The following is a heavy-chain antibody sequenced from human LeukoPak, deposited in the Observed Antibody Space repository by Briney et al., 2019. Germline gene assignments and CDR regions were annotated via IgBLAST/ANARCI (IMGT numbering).Heavy chain of an antibody. CDR2: ISSSSSYI. D-gene: IGHD6-13*01. Sequence: GGSLRLSCAASGFTFSSYSVNWVRQAPGKGLEWVSSISSSSSYIYYADSVKGRFTISRDNAKNSLYLQMNSLRAEDTAVYYCARALYGSLIYFDYWGQGTLVTVSS. V-gene: IGHV3-21*01. CDR1: GFTFSSYS. CDR3: ARALYGSLIYFDY. J-gene: IGHJ4*02.